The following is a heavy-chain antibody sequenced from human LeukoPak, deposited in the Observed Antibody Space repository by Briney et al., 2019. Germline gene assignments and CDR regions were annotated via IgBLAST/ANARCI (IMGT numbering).Heavy chain of an antibody. V-gene: IGHV4-61*08. CDR1: GGSISSGGYY. J-gene: IGHJ4*02. CDR2: IYYSGST. CDR3: ARGAAATGGY. Sequence: SETLSLTCTVSGGSISSGGYYWSWIRQPPGKGLEWIGYIYYSGSTNYNPSLKSRVTISIDTSKNQFSLNLSSVTTADTAVYYCARGAAATGGYWGQGTLVTVSS. D-gene: IGHD6-13*01.